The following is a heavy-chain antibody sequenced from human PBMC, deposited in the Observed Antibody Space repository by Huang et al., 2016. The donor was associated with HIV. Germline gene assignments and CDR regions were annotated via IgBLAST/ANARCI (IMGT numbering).Heavy chain of an antibody. CDR1: GGSFSGSY. J-gene: IGHJ4*02. D-gene: IGHD4-17*01. CDR2: IKQSGST. CDR3: ARGLHYGGNSGY. V-gene: IGHV4-34*01. Sequence: QVQLQQWGAGLLKPSETLSLTCAVYGGSFSGSYWRWIRQPPGTGLEWIGEIKQSGSTNYNPSLKSRVTISVDTSKNQFSLKLNSVTAADTAVYYCARGLHYGGNSGYWGQGTLVTVSS.